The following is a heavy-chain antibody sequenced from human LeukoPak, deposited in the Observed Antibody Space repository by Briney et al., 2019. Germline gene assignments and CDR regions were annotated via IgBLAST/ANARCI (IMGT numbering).Heavy chain of an antibody. J-gene: IGHJ4*02. D-gene: IGHD3-10*01. CDR1: GFTFSSHA. CDR3: AKYGTGYYGSGSYYNESPFDY. Sequence: GRSLRLSCAASGFTFSSHAMSWVRQAPGKGLEWVAAIRGIGLSTYYADSVKGRFTISRDNSKITLYLQMNSLRAEDTAVYYCAKYGTGYYGSGSYYNESPFDYWGQGTLVTVSS. CDR2: IRGIGLST. V-gene: IGHV3-23*01.